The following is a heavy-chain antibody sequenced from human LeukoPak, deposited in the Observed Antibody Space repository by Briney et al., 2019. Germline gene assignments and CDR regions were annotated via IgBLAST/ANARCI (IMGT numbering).Heavy chain of an antibody. Sequence: ASVKVSCKASGYTFTGYYMHWVRQAPGQGREWMGWINPNSGGTNYAQKFQGRVTMTRDTSISTAYMELSRLRSDDTAVYYCARDNQDRRGFRDSSGYSELDYWGQGTLVTVSS. J-gene: IGHJ4*02. CDR3: ARDNQDRRGFRDSSGYSELDY. D-gene: IGHD3-22*01. CDR1: GYTFTGYY. CDR2: INPNSGGT. V-gene: IGHV1-2*02.